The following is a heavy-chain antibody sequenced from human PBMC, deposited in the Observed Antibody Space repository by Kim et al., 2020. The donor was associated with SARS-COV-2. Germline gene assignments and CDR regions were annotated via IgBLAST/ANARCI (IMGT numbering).Heavy chain of an antibody. V-gene: IGHV3-7*03. CDR3: VRDQL. Sequence: GGSLRLSCAASGLTFTRYWMTWVRQAPGKGLEWVANIKPDGSQKYYVDSVRGRFTISRDNPKKTLYLQMDSLRAEDTAVYYCVRDQLWGQGTQVALSA. J-gene: IGHJ4*02. CDR1: GLTFTRYW. CDR2: IKPDGSQK.